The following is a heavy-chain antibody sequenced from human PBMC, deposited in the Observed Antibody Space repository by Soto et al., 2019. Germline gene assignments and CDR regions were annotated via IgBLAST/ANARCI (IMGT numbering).Heavy chain of an antibody. CDR3: ALRGYSYGYRNYYYYGMDV. CDR1: GYTFTSYG. D-gene: IGHD5-18*01. J-gene: IGHJ6*02. CDR2: ISAYNGNT. V-gene: IGHV1-18*01. Sequence: ASVKVSCKASGYTFTSYGISWVRQAPGQGLEWMGRISAYNGNTNYAQKLQGRVTMTTDTSTSTAYMELRSLRSDDTAVYYCALRGYSYGYRNYYYYGMDVWGQGTTVTVSS.